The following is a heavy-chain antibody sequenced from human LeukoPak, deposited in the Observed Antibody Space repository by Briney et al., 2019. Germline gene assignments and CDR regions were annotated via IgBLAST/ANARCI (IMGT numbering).Heavy chain of an antibody. J-gene: IGHJ6*02. V-gene: IGHV4-39*01. Sequence: SETLSLTCAVSGGSISTNNWWHWVRQSPGKGLEWIGSIYYSGSTYYNPSLKSRVTISVDTSKNQFSLKLSSVTAADTAVYYCARGAGYYYYGMDVWGQGTTVTVSS. CDR3: ARGAGYYYYGMDV. CDR2: IYYSGST. D-gene: IGHD4/OR15-4a*01. CDR1: GGSISTNNW.